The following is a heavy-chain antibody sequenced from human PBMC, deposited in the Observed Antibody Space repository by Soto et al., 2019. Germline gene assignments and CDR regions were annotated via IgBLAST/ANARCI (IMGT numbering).Heavy chain of an antibody. J-gene: IGHJ4*02. D-gene: IGHD3-22*01. V-gene: IGHV4-30-2*02. CDR3: ASQYYYDSSGSQTFDY. CDR2: IYHSGST. CDR1: GGSISSGGYS. Sequence: SETLSLTCAVSGGSISSGGYSWSWIRQPPGKGLEWIGYIYHSGSTYYNPSLKSRVNLSVDTSKNQFSLKLSSVTAADTAVYYCASQYYYDSSGSQTFDYWGQGTQVTVSS.